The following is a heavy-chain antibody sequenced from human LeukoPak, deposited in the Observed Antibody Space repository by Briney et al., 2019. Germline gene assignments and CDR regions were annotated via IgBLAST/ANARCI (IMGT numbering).Heavy chain of an antibody. Sequence: AGGSLRLSCAASGFTFSDYYISWIRQAPGKGLEWVSYISSSGSTIYYADSVKGRFTISRDNAKNSLYLQMNSLRAEDTAVYYCARDTITMVRGVIITGTYYYGMDVWGQGTTVTVSS. J-gene: IGHJ6*02. CDR1: GFTFSDYY. V-gene: IGHV3-11*01. D-gene: IGHD3-10*01. CDR2: ISSSGSTI. CDR3: ARDTITMVRGVIITGTYYYGMDV.